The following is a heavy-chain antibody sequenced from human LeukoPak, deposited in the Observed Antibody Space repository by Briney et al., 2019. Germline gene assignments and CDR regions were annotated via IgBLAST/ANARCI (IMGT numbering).Heavy chain of an antibody. CDR1: GGTFSSYA. CDR3: GRGGPFPSGSSSREYYLDY. J-gene: IGHJ4*02. V-gene: IGHV1-18*01. CDR2: RSIYNGNT. D-gene: IGHD6-6*01. Sequence: ASVKVSCKASGGTFSSYAISWVRQAPGQGLEWMGWRSIYNGNTNYKLQGRVTMTIDTSTSTAYMEVRSLRSDDTAVYYCGRGGPFPSGSSSREYYLDYWGQGTLVIVSS.